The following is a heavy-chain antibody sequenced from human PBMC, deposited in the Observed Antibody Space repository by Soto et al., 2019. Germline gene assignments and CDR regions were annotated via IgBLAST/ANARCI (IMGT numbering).Heavy chain of an antibody. Sequence: QFQLVQSGAEVKKPGSSVKVSCKAFGGTFSSNAITWVRQAPGQGLEWMGGIIPMFGSSTYAQKFQGRLTITADASTSTAYMELSSLRSEDTAVYYCAREKQKTNYDYYAMDVW. J-gene: IGHJ6*01. D-gene: IGHD6-13*01. CDR1: GGTFSSNA. CDR3: AREKQKTNYDYYAMDV. CDR2: IIPMFGSS. V-gene: IGHV1-69*12.